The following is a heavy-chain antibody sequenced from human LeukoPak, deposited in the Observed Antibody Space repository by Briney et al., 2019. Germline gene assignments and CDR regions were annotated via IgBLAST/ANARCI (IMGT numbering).Heavy chain of an antibody. CDR1: GFTFRIYD. Sequence: RPGGSLRLSCAASGFTFRIYDMNWVRQAPGKGLQWVSYISSSGSTRSYADSVQGRFTISRDNAKNSLSLQMSSLRAEDTAVYYCARVVWRAFDIWGQGTMVTVSS. CDR3: ARVVWRAFDI. CDR2: ISSSGSTR. J-gene: IGHJ3*02. D-gene: IGHD2-8*01. V-gene: IGHV3-48*03.